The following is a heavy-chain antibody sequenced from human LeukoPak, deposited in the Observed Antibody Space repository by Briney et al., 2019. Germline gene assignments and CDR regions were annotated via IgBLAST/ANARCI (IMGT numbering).Heavy chain of an antibody. J-gene: IGHJ5*02. CDR1: GGSFSGYY. D-gene: IGHD3-22*01. Sequence: PSETLSLTCAVYGGSFSGYYWSWIRQPPGKGLEWIGEINHSGSTNYNPSLKSRVTISVDTSKNQFSLKLSSVTAADTAVYYCARVKPDYYDSSGYPGRSPRFDPWGQGTLVTVSS. V-gene: IGHV4-34*01. CDR3: ARVKPDYYDSSGYPGRSPRFDP. CDR2: INHSGST.